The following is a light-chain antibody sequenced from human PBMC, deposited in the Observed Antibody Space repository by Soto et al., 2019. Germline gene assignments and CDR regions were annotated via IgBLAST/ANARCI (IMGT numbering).Light chain of an antibody. Sequence: QSVLTQPASVSGSPGQSITISCTGTSSDVGGYNYVSWYQQHPGKAPKLMIYEVSNRPSGVSNRFSGSKSGNTASLTISGLQAEDEADYYCSLYTTSNTRVFGGGTKLTVL. CDR3: SLYTTSNTRV. V-gene: IGLV2-14*01. J-gene: IGLJ3*02. CDR2: EVS. CDR1: SSDVGGYNY.